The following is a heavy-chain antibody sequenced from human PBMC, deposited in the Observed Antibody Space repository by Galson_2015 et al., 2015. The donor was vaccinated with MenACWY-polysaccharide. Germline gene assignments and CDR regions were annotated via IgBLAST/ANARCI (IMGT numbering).Heavy chain of an antibody. V-gene: IGHV3-53*01. CDR1: GFTVSSNY. D-gene: IGHD3-10*01. J-gene: IGHJ4*02. CDR2: IHNTGNT. CDR3: ASLTIA. Sequence: LRLSCAVSGFTVSSNYMTWVRQAPGKGLEWVSVIHNTGNTYYADSVKGRFTISRDNSKDTLYLQMNSLRAEDTAVYYCASLTIAWGQGTLVTVSS.